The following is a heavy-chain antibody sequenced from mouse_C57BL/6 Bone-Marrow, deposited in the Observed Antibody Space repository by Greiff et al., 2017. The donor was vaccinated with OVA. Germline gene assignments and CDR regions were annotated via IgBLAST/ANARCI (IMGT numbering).Heavy chain of an antibody. CDR1: GYTFTSYW. CDR3: AIGGVDY. V-gene: IGHV1-74*01. J-gene: IGHJ2*01. CDR2: IHPSDSDT. Sequence: QVQLKQPGAELVKPGASVKVSCKASGYTFTSYWMHWVKQRPGQGLEWIGRIHPSDSDTNYNQKFKGKATLTVDESSSTAYMQLSSLTSEDSAVYYCAIGGVDYWGQGTTLTVSS.